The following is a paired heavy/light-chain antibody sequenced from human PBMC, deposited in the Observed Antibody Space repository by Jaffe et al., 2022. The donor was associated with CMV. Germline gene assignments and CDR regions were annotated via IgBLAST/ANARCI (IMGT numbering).Heavy chain of an antibody. CDR2: TNPSGGST. CDR1: GYTFTSYY. CDR3: ARGTTVTTEVARYYYYGMDV. V-gene: IGHV1-46*01. Sequence: QVQLVQSGAEVKKPGASVKVSCKASGYTFTSYYMHWVRQAPGQGLEWMGITNPSGGSTSYAQKFQGRVTMTRDTSTSTVHMELSSLRSEDTAVYYCARGTTVTTEVARYYYYGMDVWGQGTTVTVSS. D-gene: IGHD4-17*01. J-gene: IGHJ6*02.
Light chain of an antibody. V-gene: IGLV1-47*01. Sequence: QSVLTQPPSASGTPGQRVTISCSGSSSNIGSNYVYWYQQFPGTAPKLLIYRNNQRPSGVPDRFSGSKSGTSASLAISGLRSEDEADYYCAAWDDSLSGVFGGGTKLTVL. CDR2: RNN. J-gene: IGLJ3*02. CDR3: AAWDDSLSGV. CDR1: SSNIGSNY.